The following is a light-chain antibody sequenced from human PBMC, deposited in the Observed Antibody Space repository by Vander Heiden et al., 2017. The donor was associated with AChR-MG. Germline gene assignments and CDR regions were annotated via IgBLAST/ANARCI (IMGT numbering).Light chain of an antibody. CDR1: SSNIGAGYD. CDR2: GNN. Sequence: QSVLTQPPSVSGAPGQRVTIPCTGSSSNIGAGYDVHWYQQLPGTAPRLLIYGNNNRPSGVPDRFSGSKSGTSASLAITGLQSDDEADYYCESHDSSLSGPVVFGGGTKLTVL. V-gene: IGLV1-40*01. CDR3: ESHDSSLSGPVV. J-gene: IGLJ2*01.